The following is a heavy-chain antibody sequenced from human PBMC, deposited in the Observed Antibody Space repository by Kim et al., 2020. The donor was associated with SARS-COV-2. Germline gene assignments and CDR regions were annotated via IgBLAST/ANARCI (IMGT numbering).Heavy chain of an antibody. J-gene: IGHJ4*02. V-gene: IGHV3-43D*03. CDR3: AKSMDPGGSSSFDY. D-gene: IGHD5-18*01. Sequence: ADSVKGRFTISRDNSKTSLYLQMNTLRAEDTAVYYCAKSMDPGGSSSFDYWGQGTLVTVSS.